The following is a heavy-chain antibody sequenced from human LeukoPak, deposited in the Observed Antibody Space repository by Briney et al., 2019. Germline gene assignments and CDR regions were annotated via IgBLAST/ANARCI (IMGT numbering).Heavy chain of an antibody. CDR1: GFTFSSYA. CDR2: ISYDGSNK. Sequence: GGSLRLSCAASGFTFSSYAMHWVRQAPGKGLEWVAVISYDGSNKYYADSVKGRFTISRDNSKNTLYLQMNSLRAEDTAVYYCASPSPGIAARHDAFDIWGQGTMVTVSS. J-gene: IGHJ3*02. D-gene: IGHD6-6*01. V-gene: IGHV3-30-3*01. CDR3: ASPSPGIAARHDAFDI.